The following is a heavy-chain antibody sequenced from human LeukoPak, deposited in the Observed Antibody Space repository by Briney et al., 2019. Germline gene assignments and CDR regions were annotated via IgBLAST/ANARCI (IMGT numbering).Heavy chain of an antibody. CDR1: GASISGSGYY. CDR2: INHSGST. D-gene: IGHD3-3*01. J-gene: IGHJ3*02. CDR3: ARAHYDFWTVDAFDI. Sequence: TSETLSLTCAVSGASISGSGYYLGWIRQPPGKGLEWIGEINHSGSTYYNPSLKSRVTISVDTSKNQFSLKLSSVTAADTAVYYCARAHYDFWTVDAFDIWGQGTMVTVSS. V-gene: IGHV4-39*07.